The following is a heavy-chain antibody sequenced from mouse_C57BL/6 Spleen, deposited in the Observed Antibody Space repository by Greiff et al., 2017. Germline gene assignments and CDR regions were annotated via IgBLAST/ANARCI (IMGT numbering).Heavy chain of an antibody. CDR1: GYAFTNYL. CDR3: AIEGDYDEYFDV. Sequence: VQLQQSGAELVRPGTSVKVSCKASGYAFTNYLIEWVKQRPGQGLEWIGVINPGSGGTNYNEKFKGKATLTADKSSSTAYMQLSSLTSEDSAVYFCAIEGDYDEYFDVWGTGTTVTVSS. V-gene: IGHV1-54*01. J-gene: IGHJ1*03. CDR2: INPGSGGT. D-gene: IGHD2-4*01.